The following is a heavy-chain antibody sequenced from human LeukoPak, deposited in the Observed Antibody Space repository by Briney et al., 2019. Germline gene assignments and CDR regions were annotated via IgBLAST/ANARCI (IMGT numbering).Heavy chain of an antibody. Sequence: ASVKVSCKASGYTFTSYGISWVRQAPGQGLEWMGWISAYNGNTNYAQKLQGRVTMTTDTSTSTAYMELRSLRSDDTAVYYCARDAGTYYDFWSGYYPNNYYYYYMDVWGKGTTVTVSS. CDR3: ARDAGTYYDFWSGYYPNNYYYYYMDV. J-gene: IGHJ6*03. CDR1: GYTFTSYG. CDR2: ISAYNGNT. D-gene: IGHD3-3*01. V-gene: IGHV1-18*01.